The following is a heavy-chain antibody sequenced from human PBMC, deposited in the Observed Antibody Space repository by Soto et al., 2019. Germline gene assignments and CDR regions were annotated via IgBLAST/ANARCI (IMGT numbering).Heavy chain of an antibody. CDR1: GYTFTSYY. CDR3: ARAAILTGYYNAELNWFDP. J-gene: IGHJ5*02. V-gene: IGHV1-46*01. CDR2: INPSGGST. D-gene: IGHD3-9*01. Sequence: ASVKVSCKASGYTFTSYYMHWVRQAPGQGLEWMGIINPSGGSTSYAQKFQGRVTMTRDTSISTAYMELSRLRSDDTAVNYCARAAILTGYYNAELNWFDPWGQGTLVTVSS.